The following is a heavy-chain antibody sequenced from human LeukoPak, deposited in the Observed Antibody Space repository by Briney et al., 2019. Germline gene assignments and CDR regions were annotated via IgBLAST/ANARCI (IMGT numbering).Heavy chain of an antibody. CDR1: GYTFSTYN. V-gene: IGHV1-46*01. D-gene: IGHD6-13*01. J-gene: IGHJ4*02. CDR2: INPSGGSA. Sequence: ASVKVSCKASGYTFSTYNMHWVRQAPGQGLEWMGIINPSGGSASDTQKFQGRATMTRDTSTSTLYMELSSLRSEDTAVYYCAREGVAATGLDYWGQGTLVTVSS. CDR3: AREGVAATGLDY.